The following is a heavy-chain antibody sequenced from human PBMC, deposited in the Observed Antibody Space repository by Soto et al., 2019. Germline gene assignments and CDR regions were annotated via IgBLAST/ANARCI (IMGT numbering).Heavy chain of an antibody. CDR3: TRAAWFPYLSFY. V-gene: IGHV3-48*03. Sequence: LSCAASGFTFSRFELHWVRQAPGKGLEWISYISSSGSTAYYASSVEGRFTISRDNANNSVYLQMDSLRAEDTALYYCTRAAWFPYLSFYWGQGALVTVSS. J-gene: IGHJ4*02. CDR2: ISSSGSTA. CDR1: GFTFSRFE. D-gene: IGHD3-10*01.